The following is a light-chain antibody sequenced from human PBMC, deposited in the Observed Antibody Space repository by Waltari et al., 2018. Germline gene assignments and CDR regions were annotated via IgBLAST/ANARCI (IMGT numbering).Light chain of an antibody. CDR1: KSVSSNF. CDR3: QQYGSSPKVT. Sequence: EIVLTQSPGALSLSPGERATLSCRASKSVSSNFFAWYQQSPGQAPRLLIYDASTRATGIPSRFSGSGSGTDFTLTISRLEPEGFAVYYCQQYGSSPKVTFGGGTKVEIK. J-gene: IGKJ4*01. V-gene: IGKV3-20*01. CDR2: DAS.